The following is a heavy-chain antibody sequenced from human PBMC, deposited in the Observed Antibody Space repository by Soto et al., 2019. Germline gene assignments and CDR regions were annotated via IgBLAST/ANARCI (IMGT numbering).Heavy chain of an antibody. V-gene: IGHV1-18*01. Sequence: ASVKVSCKASGYTFTSYGISWVRQAPGQGLEWMGWISAYNGNTNYAQKLQGRVTMTTDTSTSTAYMELRSLRSDDTAVYYFARVSDHSSGWYNYYYYYMDVWGKGTTVTVSS. CDR3: ARVSDHSSGWYNYYYYYMDV. J-gene: IGHJ6*03. CDR1: GYTFTSYG. CDR2: ISAYNGNT. D-gene: IGHD6-19*01.